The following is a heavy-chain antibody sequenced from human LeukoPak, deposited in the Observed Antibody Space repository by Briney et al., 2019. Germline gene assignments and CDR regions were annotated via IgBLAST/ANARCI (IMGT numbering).Heavy chain of an antibody. CDR3: ARAGGYKGSDY. D-gene: IGHD5-24*01. V-gene: IGHV4-59*06. CDR1: GGSISSYY. CDR2: IYHSGST. J-gene: IGHJ4*02. Sequence: SETLSLTCTVSGGSISSYYWSWIRQPAGKGLEWIGYIYHSGSTYYNPSLKSRVTISVDTSKNQFSLKLSSVTAADTAVYYCARAGGYKGSDYWGQGTLVTVSS.